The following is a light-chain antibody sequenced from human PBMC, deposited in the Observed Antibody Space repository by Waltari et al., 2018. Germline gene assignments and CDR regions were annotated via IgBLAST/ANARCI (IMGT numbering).Light chain of an antibody. Sequence: DIQMTQSPSSLSASVGDRVTITCRASQSVSKYLNWYQQQPGKAPKLLIYTTSNLQSGVPSSFSGSGSGTDFTLTISSLQLEDLATYYCQQSYNTPLSFGGGTKVEIK. CDR2: TTS. CDR3: QQSYNTPLS. J-gene: IGKJ4*01. V-gene: IGKV1-39*01. CDR1: QSVSKY.